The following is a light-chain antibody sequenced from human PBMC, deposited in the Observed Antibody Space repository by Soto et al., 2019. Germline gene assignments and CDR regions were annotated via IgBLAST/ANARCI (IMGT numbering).Light chain of an antibody. Sequence: DNQMTQSPSSLSASVGDRVTITCRATQGIGNYLAWYQQKPGKFPELLIYAASTLQSGVPSRFSGRGSRTYFTLTIGGLQPEDVATYYCQKYNAVPWTFGQGTKVEIK. CDR1: QGIGNY. V-gene: IGKV1-27*01. CDR2: AAS. J-gene: IGKJ1*01. CDR3: QKYNAVPWT.